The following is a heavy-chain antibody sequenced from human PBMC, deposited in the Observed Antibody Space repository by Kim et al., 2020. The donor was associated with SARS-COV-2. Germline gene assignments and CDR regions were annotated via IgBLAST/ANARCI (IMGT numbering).Heavy chain of an antibody. D-gene: IGHD3-10*01. CDR2: T. CDR3: ARGGFGGPQDY. J-gene: IGHJ4*02. V-gene: IGHV4-39*07. Sequence: TDNNPAHKRRVTISVDTSKKQFSLKLSSVTAADTAIYYCARGGFGGPQDYWGQGTLATVSS.